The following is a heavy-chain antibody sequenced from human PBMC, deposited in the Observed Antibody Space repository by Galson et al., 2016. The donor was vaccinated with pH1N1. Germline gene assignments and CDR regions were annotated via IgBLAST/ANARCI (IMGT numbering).Heavy chain of an antibody. CDR3: ARQYDFGDYRGNAFDI. CDR1: GYRFSSSW. V-gene: IGHV5-51*03. CDR2: IHLGGSHI. J-gene: IGHJ3*02. Sequence: QSGAEVKKPGESLKISCKGSGYRFSSSWIGWVRQMPGKGLEWMGIIHLGGSHIRYSPSFQGQVTISADKSINIVSLQWSSLKASDTATYYCARQYDFGDYRGNAFDIWGQGTMVIVSS. D-gene: IGHD4-17*01.